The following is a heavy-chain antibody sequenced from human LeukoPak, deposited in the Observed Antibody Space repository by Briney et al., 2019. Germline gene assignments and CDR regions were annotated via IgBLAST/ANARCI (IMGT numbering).Heavy chain of an antibody. CDR2: IYHSGSP. Sequence: SETLSLTCAVSGGSISSNNWWGWVRQPPGKGLEWIGEIYHSGSPNYNPSLKSRVAISVDTSKNQFSLKLSSVTAADTAVYYCARRRPWSDKNWFDPWGQGTLVTVSS. CDR1: GGSISSNNW. CDR3: ARRRPWSDKNWFDP. V-gene: IGHV4-4*02. J-gene: IGHJ5*02. D-gene: IGHD2-15*01.